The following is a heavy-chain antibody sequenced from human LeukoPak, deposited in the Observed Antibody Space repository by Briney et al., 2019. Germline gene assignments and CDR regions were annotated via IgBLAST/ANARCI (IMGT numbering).Heavy chain of an antibody. CDR1: GGSFSGYY. D-gene: IGHD4-17*01. CDR3: AREEATTVTTS. J-gene: IGHJ4*02. CDR2: INHSGST. V-gene: IGHV4-34*01. Sequence: SGTLSLTCAVYGGSFSGYYWSWIRQPPGKGLEWIGEINHSGSTNYNPSLKSRVTISVDTSKNQFSLKLSSVTAADTAVYYCAREEATTVTTSWGQGTLVTVSS.